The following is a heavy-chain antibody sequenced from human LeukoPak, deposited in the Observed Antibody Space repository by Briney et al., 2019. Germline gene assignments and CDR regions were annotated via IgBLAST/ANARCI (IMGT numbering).Heavy chain of an antibody. D-gene: IGHD2-2*01. CDR1: GFTLSNYN. J-gene: IGHJ6*04. CDR2: ISYSSSII. CDR3: AGRGVEYCSSTSCQDV. Sequence: PGGSLRLSCAASGFTLSNYNMNWVRQAPGKGLEWVSYISYSSSIIYYADSVKGRFTISRDNAKNSLYLQMNSLRPEDTAVYYCAGRGVEYCSSTSCQDVWGKGTTVTVSS. V-gene: IGHV3-48*01.